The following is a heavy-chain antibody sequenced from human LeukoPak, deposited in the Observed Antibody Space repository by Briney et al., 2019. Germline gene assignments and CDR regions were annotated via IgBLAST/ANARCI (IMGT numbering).Heavy chain of an antibody. Sequence: PGGSLRLSCAASGFTFSSYEMNWVRQAPGKGLEWVSYISSSGSTIYYADSVKGRFTISRDNAKNSLYLQMNSLRAEDTAVYYCARDRTTNSRGNLYYYGMDVWGQGTTVTVSS. V-gene: IGHV3-48*03. CDR3: ARDRTTNSRGNLYYYGMDV. J-gene: IGHJ6*02. CDR2: ISSSGSTI. D-gene: IGHD4-23*01. CDR1: GFTFSSYE.